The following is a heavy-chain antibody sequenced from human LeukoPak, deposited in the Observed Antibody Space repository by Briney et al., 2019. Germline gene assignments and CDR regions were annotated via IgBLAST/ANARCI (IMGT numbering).Heavy chain of an antibody. V-gene: IGHV3-20*04. D-gene: IGHD3-10*01. CDR3: ARDWHNRFGELLKTDY. CDR2: INWNGGST. J-gene: IGHJ4*02. Sequence: GGSLRLSCAASGFTFDDYGMSWVRQAPGKGLEWVSGINWNGGSTGYADSVKGRFTISRDNAKNSLYLQMNSLRAEDTAVYYCARDWHNRFGELLKTDYWGQGTLVTVSS. CDR1: GFTFDDYG.